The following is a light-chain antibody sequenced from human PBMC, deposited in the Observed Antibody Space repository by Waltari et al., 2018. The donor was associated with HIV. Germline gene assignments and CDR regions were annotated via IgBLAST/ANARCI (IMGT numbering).Light chain of an antibody. CDR2: KAS. CDR1: QNINNW. V-gene: IGKV1-5*03. J-gene: IGKJ1*01. Sequence: DIQMTQSPSTLSASVGDRVTITCRASQNINNWLAWYQRKPGKAPSLLIYKASTLETGVPSRFSGRGSGTEFTLSITNLQPEDLATYYCQQYDTYWAFGQGTTVDLK. CDR3: QQYDTYWA.